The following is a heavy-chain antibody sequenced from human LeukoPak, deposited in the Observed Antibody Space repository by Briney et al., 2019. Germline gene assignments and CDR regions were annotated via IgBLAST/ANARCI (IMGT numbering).Heavy chain of an antibody. CDR2: ISWNSGSI. D-gene: IGHD3-22*01. J-gene: IGHJ4*02. CDR3: EKATDSSGYTLVGY. Sequence: GGSLRLSCAASGFTFDDYAMHWVRQAPGKGLEWVSGISWNSGSIGYADSVKGRFTISRDNAKNSLYLQMNSLRAEDTALYYCEKATDSSGYTLVGYWAQEPRVTVSS. CDR1: GFTFDDYA. V-gene: IGHV3-9*01.